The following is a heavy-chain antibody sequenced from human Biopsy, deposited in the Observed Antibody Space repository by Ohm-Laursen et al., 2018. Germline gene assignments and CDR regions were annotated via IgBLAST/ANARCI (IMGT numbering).Heavy chain of an antibody. Sequence: GASVKVSCKASGGTFSSFGISWVRQAPGQGLEWMGEINSMFGTTNYAQTFQGRVTITADESTSTAYMEVSSLRSEDTAVYYCAKRGVDRGRPLAYWGQGTLVTVSS. V-gene: IGHV1-69*13. CDR3: AKRGVDRGRPLAY. D-gene: IGHD1-26*01. CDR1: GGTFSSFG. CDR2: INSMFGTT. J-gene: IGHJ4*02.